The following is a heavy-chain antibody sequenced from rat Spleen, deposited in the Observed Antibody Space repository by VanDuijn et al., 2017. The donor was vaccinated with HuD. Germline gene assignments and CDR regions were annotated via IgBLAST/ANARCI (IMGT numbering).Heavy chain of an antibody. CDR2: ITYDGFST. Sequence: EVQLVESGGGLVQPGRSMKLSCVASGFTFSNYDMAWVSQAPKKGLEWVASITYDGFSTHYRDSVKGRFTISRDNAKSTLYLQIDSLRSEDTATYYCARLGTEAIGNWFSYWGQGTLVTVSS. CDR3: ARLGTEAIGNWFSY. D-gene: IGHD1-11*01. V-gene: IGHV5-7*01. CDR1: GFTFSNYD. J-gene: IGHJ3*01.